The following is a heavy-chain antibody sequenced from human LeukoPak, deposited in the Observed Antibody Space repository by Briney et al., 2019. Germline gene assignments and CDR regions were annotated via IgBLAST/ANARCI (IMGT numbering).Heavy chain of an antibody. CDR1: GFTFSSYA. CDR3: ARGVDYYMDV. V-gene: IGHV3-23*01. CDR2: IRGSGDRT. D-gene: IGHD3-3*01. J-gene: IGHJ6*03. Sequence: PGGSLRLSCAASGFTFSSYAMSWVRQAPGKGLEWVSAIRGSGDRTHYADSVKGRFTISRDNSKNTLYLQMNSLRAEDTAVYYCARGVDYYMDVWGKGTTVTVSS.